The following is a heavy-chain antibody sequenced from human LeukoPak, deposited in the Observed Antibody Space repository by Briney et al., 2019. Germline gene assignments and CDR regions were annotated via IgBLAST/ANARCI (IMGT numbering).Heavy chain of an antibody. V-gene: IGHV1-46*01. J-gene: IGHJ6*03. CDR2: INPGGDNT. D-gene: IGHD4-11*01. CDR3: ARGGLPIYYYYMDV. Sequence: ASVKVSCKASGYTFTNYYIHWVRQAPGQGLEWMGLINPGGDNTNYAQNFQGRVTMTRDTSASTVYMELSSLRSDDTAVYFCARGGLPIYYYYMDVWGKGTTVTVSS. CDR1: GYTFTNYY.